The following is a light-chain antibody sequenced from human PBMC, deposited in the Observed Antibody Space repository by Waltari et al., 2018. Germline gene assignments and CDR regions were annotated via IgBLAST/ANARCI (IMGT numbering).Light chain of an antibody. Sequence: QSALTQPPSASASPGQSVTISRTGTSSADGGYNFVSWYQHHPGKAPKLIIYEVTKRSSGVPDRFSGSKSGNTASLTVSVLQAEDDADYPCNSYSGNSNWVFGGGTKLTVL. J-gene: IGLJ3*02. V-gene: IGLV2-8*01. CDR2: EVT. CDR1: SSADGGYNF. CDR3: NSYSGNSNWV.